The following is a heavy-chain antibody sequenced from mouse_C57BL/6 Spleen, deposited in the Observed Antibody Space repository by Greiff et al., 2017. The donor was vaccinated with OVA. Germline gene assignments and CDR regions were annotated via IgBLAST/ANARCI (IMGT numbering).Heavy chain of an antibody. V-gene: IGHV1-69*01. CDR2: IDPSDSYT. CDR3: ARGAGQRGDDY. D-gene: IGHD3-3*01. J-gene: IGHJ2*01. Sequence: VQLQQPGAELVMPGASVKLSCKASGYTFTSYWMHWVKQRPGQGLEWIGEIDPSDSYTNYNQKFKGKSTLTVDKSSSTAYMQLSSLTSEDSAVYYCARGAGQRGDDYWGQGTTLTVSS. CDR1: GYTFTSYW.